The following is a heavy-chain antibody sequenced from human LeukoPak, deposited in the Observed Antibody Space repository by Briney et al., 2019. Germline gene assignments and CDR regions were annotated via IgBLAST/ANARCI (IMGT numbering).Heavy chain of an antibody. Sequence: ASVKVSCKASGYTFTGYYMHWVRQAPGQGLEWMGWISAYNGNTNCAQKLQGGVTMTTDTSTSTAYMELRSLRSDDTAVYYCARVAGGSSSVRYYYYYYMDVWGKGTTVTVSS. V-gene: IGHV1-18*04. CDR3: ARVAGGSSSVRYYYYYYMDV. CDR1: GYTFTGYY. CDR2: ISAYNGNT. J-gene: IGHJ6*03. D-gene: IGHD6-6*01.